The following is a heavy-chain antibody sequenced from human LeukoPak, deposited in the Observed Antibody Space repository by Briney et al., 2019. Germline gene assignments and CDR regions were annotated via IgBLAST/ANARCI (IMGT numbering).Heavy chain of an antibody. J-gene: IGHJ4*02. V-gene: IGHV1-46*01. CDR3: ASLRGYVSALLEN. CDR1: GYTFTSYY. CDR2: INPSGGST. Sequence: APVKVSCKASGYTFTSYYMHWVRQAPGQGLEWMGIINPSGGSTSYAQKFQGRVTMTGDTSTSTVYMELSSLRSEDTAVYYCASLRGYVSALLENWGQGTLVTVSS. D-gene: IGHD5-18*01.